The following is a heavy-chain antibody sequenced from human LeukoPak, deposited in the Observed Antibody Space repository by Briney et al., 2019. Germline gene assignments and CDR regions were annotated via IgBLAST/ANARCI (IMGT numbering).Heavy chain of an antibody. J-gene: IGHJ4*02. D-gene: IGHD3-9*01. CDR3: VKDLKRHFGWDGGRK. CDR2: IIGSGIST. CDR1: GFTFTNYA. Sequence: PGGSLSLSCAASGFTFTNYAMSWVRQAPGKELEWVSTIIGSGISTYYADSVEGRFTISRDNSQNTLYLHMNSLTAADTAVYYCVKDLKRHFGWDGGRKWGQGTLVTVSS. V-gene: IGHV3-23*01.